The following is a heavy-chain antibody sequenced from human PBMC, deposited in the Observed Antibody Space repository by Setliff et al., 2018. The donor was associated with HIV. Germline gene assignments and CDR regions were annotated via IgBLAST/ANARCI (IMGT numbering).Heavy chain of an antibody. D-gene: IGHD3-16*01. Sequence: GGSLRLSCAASGFTFSMYWMHWVRQAPGKGLVWVSRINSDESSTSYTDSVKGRFTISRDNAKNTLYLQMNSLRAEDTAVYYCAGVGYDYVWGSYAFDIWGQGTLVTVS. CDR3: AGVGYDYVWGSYAFDI. J-gene: IGHJ3*02. V-gene: IGHV3-74*01. CDR2: INSDESST. CDR1: GFTFSMYW.